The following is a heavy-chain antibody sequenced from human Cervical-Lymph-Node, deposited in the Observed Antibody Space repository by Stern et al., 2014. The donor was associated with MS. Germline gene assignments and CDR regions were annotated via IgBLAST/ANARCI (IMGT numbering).Heavy chain of an antibody. J-gene: IGHJ4*02. D-gene: IGHD1-1*01. Sequence: VQLVESGAELKKPGASVKVSCQASGYTFTSYPMNWVRQAPGQGLEWMGWINTINGNPTYAQGFTGRFVFSLDTSVSTAYLQISSLKAEDTAVYYCATFTTTFDYWGRGTLVTVSS. CDR1: GYTFTSYP. CDR3: ATFTTTFDY. V-gene: IGHV7-4-1*02. CDR2: INTINGNP.